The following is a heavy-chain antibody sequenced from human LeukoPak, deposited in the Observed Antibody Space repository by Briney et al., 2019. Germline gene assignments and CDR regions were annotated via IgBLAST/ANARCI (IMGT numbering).Heavy chain of an antibody. V-gene: IGHV4-59*01. CDR3: ARTTEGGYTYDYFYYYYMDV. Sequence: SETLSLTCTVSGGSIRSYYWSWIRQPPGKGLEWIGYIYYSGSTNYNPSLKSRVTISVDSSKNQFSLKLSSVTAADTAVYYCARTTEGGYTYDYFYYYYMDVWGKGTTVTISS. CDR2: IYYSGST. CDR1: GGSIRSYY. J-gene: IGHJ6*03. D-gene: IGHD5-18*01.